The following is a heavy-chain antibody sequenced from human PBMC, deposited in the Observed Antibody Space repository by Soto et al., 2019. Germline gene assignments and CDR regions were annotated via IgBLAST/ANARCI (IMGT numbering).Heavy chain of an antibody. CDR1: GFTFSSYA. D-gene: IGHD3-22*01. J-gene: IGHJ4*02. CDR3: AKSRSGYYYVGDYFDY. Sequence: GGSLRLSCAASGFTFSSYAMSWVRQAPGKGLEWVSAISGSGGSTYYADSVKGRFTISRDNSKNTLYLQMNSLRAEDTAVYYCAKSRSGYYYVGDYFDYWGQGTLVTVSS. CDR2: ISGSGGST. V-gene: IGHV3-23*01.